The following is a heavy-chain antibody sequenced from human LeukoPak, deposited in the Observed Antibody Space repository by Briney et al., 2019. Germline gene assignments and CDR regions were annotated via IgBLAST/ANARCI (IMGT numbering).Heavy chain of an antibody. D-gene: IGHD5-18*01. CDR1: GFTFSSYA. V-gene: IGHV3-30*04. Sequence: GSLRLSCAASGFTFSSYAMHWVRRAPGKGLGWVAVISYDGSNKYYADSVKGRFTISRDNSKNTLYLQMNSLRAEDTAVYYCARDSSYGYYFDYWGQGTLVTVSS. CDR3: ARDSSYGYYFDY. J-gene: IGHJ4*02. CDR2: ISYDGSNK.